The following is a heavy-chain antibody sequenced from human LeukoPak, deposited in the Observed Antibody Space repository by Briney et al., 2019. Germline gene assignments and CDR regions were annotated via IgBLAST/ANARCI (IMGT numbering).Heavy chain of an antibody. D-gene: IGHD3-22*01. CDR1: GFTFSGYW. CDR3: ASSYYDSSGYYFGDAFHI. V-gene: IGHV3-74*03. J-gene: IGHJ3*02. Sequence: GGSLRLSCAASGFTFSGYWMHWVRQAPGKGLVWVSRINSDGSTSQYVDSVKGRFTISRDNAKNTLYLQMNSLRAEDTAVYYCASSYYDSSGYYFGDAFHIWGPGTMVSVSS. CDR2: INSDGSTS.